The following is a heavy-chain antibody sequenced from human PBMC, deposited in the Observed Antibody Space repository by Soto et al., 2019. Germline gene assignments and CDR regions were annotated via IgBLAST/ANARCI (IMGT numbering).Heavy chain of an antibody. CDR2: INHRGSA. V-gene: IGHV4-34*02. CDR3: ARTDIVTTNCFDP. Sequence: QVHLQQWGAGLLKPSETLSLTCAVYGESFIGYYWTWIRQPPGKGLEWIGEINHRGSANYNTSLKSRVTISVDTSNNQFSLKLSSVTAADTSVYYCARTDIVTTNCFDPWGQGTLVTVSS. J-gene: IGHJ5*02. D-gene: IGHD5-12*01. CDR1: GESFIGYY.